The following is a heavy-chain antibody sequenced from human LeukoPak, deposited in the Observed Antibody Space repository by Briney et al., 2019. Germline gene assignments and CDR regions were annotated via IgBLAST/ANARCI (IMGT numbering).Heavy chain of an antibody. V-gene: IGHV4-59*02. Sequence: SSETLSLTCTVSGDSVNSYYWSWIRQPPGKGLEWIGYIYYSGSTYYNPSLKSRVTISVDTSKNQFSLRLSSVTAADTAVYYCALGYCGGGSCYAREYFQHWGQGTLVTVSS. J-gene: IGHJ1*01. CDR3: ALGYCGGGSCYAREYFQH. CDR1: GDSVNSYY. CDR2: IYYSGST. D-gene: IGHD2-15*01.